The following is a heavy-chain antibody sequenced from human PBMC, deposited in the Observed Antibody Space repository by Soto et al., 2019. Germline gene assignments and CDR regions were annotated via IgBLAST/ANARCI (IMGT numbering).Heavy chain of an antibody. CDR2: IYYSGST. CDR3: ARHPRGSGSGMDV. D-gene: IGHD3-10*01. CDR1: GASVSTDGYY. Sequence: QVQLQESGPGLVKPSETLSLTCTVSGASVSTDGYYWSWIRQPPGKGLEWIGYIYYSGSTYYNPSLKSRVTISVDTSKNQFSLKLSSVTAADTAVYYCARHPRGSGSGMDVWGQGTTVTVSS. V-gene: IGHV4-31*03. J-gene: IGHJ6*02.